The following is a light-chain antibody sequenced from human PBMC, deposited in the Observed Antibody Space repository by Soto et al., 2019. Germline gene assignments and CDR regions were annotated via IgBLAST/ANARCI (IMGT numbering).Light chain of an antibody. J-gene: IGKJ5*01. CDR3: QQRSNWIT. CDR1: QSISSY. CDR2: AAS. Sequence: DIQITQSPSSLSASVGDRVTITCRASQSISSYLNWYQQKPGKAPKLLIYAASSLQSGVPSRFSGSGSGTDFTLTISSLQPEDFAVYYCQQRSNWITFGQGTRLEIK. V-gene: IGKV1-39*01.